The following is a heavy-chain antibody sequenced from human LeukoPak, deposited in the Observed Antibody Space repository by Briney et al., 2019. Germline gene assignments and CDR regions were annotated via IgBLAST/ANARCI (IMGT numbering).Heavy chain of an antibody. CDR2: IYYSGST. D-gene: IGHD2-15*01. V-gene: IGHV4-59*08. Sequence: SSETLSLTCTVSGGSISSYYWSWIRQPPGKGLEWIGYIYYSGSTNYNPSLKSRVTISVDTSKNQFSLKLSSVTAADTAVYYCASNSLGGSCPGAFDYWGQGTLVTVSS. CDR3: ASNSLGGSCPGAFDY. J-gene: IGHJ4*02. CDR1: GGSISSYY.